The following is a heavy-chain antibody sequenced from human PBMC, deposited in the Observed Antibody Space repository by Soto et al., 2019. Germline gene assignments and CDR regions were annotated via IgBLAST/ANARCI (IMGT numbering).Heavy chain of an antibody. Sequence: ASVKVSCKASGYSFTSYAMHWVRQAPGQRLEWMGWINAGNGNTKYSQKFQGRVTITRDTSASTAYMELSSLRSEDTAVYYCARDLAGSGWYDYWGQGTLVTVSS. J-gene: IGHJ4*02. CDR3: ARDLAGSGWYDY. V-gene: IGHV1-3*01. CDR2: INAGNGNT. CDR1: GYSFTSYA. D-gene: IGHD6-19*01.